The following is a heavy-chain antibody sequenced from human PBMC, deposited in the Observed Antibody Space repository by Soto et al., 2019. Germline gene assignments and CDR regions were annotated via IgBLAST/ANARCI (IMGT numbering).Heavy chain of an antibody. V-gene: IGHV4-34*01. J-gene: IGHJ6*02. Sequence: PSETLSLTCAVYGGSFSGYYWSWIRQPPGKGLEWIGEINHSGSTNYNPSLKSRVTISVDTSKNQFSLKLSSVTAADTAVYYCARKSDSRIGYYYYGMDVWGQGTTVTVSS. CDR1: GGSFSGYY. D-gene: IGHD3-22*01. CDR2: INHSGST. CDR3: ARKSDSRIGYYYYGMDV.